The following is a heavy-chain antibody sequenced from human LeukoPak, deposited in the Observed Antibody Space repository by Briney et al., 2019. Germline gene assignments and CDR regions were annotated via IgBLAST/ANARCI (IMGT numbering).Heavy chain of an antibody. CDR2: FDPEDGET. V-gene: IGHV1-24*01. CDR1: GYTLIELS. CDR3: ATAGLWLHYFDY. J-gene: IGHJ4*02. D-gene: IGHD5-18*01. Sequence: ASVKVSCKVSGYTLIELSMHWVRQAPGKGLEWMGGFDPEDGETIYAQKFQGRVTMTEDTSTDTAYMELSSLRSEDTAVYYCATAGLWLHYFDYWGQGTLVTVSS.